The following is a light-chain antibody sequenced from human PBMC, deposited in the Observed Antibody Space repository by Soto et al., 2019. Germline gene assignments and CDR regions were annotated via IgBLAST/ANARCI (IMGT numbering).Light chain of an antibody. J-gene: IGKJ4*01. CDR1: QSLLHTDGKTY. Sequence: DVVMTQTPISLSVTPGQPASISCESSQSLLHTDGKTYLYWYLQKPGQPPQILIYEVSNLFSGVPDMFSGSGSVTYFTLKISRVEAEDVGVYYCMQSAQLPLTFGGGTKVEIK. CDR2: EVS. V-gene: IGKV2D-29*01. CDR3: MQSAQLPLT.